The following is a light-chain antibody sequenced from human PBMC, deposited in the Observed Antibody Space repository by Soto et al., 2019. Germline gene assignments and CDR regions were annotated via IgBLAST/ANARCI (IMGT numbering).Light chain of an antibody. CDR1: QSVSSSY. J-gene: IGKJ2*01. CDR3: QQYGSSPYT. V-gene: IGKV3-20*01. Sequence: EIVLTQSPGTLSLSPGERATLSCRASQSVSSSYLAWYQQKPGQAPRLLIYDASSRATGIPDRFSGSGSGTDFTLTISRLEPEDFAVYSCQQYGSSPYTFGQGTNLEIK. CDR2: DAS.